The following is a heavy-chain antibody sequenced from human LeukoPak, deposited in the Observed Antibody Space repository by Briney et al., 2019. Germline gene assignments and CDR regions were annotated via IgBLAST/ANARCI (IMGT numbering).Heavy chain of an antibody. CDR2: INHSGST. CDR3: ARANYVWGSYRYWDYYGMDV. CDR1: GGSISSYY. V-gene: IGHV4-34*01. D-gene: IGHD3-16*02. J-gene: IGHJ6*02. Sequence: SETLSLTCTVSGGSISSYYWSWIRQPPGKGLEWIGEINHSGSTNYNPSLKSRVTISVDTSKNQFSLKLSSVTAADTAVYYCARANYVWGSYRYWDYYGMDVWGQGTTVTVSS.